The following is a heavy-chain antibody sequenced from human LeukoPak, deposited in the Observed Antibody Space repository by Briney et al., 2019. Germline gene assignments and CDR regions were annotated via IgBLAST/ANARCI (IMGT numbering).Heavy chain of an antibody. D-gene: IGHD6-13*01. CDR1: GFTFSSYA. CDR3: AREGYSSSWYSFDY. CDR2: ISSSSSTI. J-gene: IGHJ4*02. V-gene: IGHV3-48*04. Sequence: GGSLRLSCAASGFTFSSYAMSWVRQAPGKGLEWVSYISSSSSTIYYADSVKGRFTISRDNAKNSLYLQMNSLRAEDTAVYYCAREGYSSSWYSFDYWGQGTLVTVSS.